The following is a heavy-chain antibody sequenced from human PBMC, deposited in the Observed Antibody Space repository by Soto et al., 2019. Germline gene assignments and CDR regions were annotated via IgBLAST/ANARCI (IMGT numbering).Heavy chain of an antibody. Sequence: QLQLQESGPGLLQPSGTLSLTCTVSGASNTSGTYYWGWIRQPPGKGLEWIGSIYYSGSTFYNPSLKGRVTISADTSKNQFSLKLNSVTAADTAVYYCASRLGYGFAMDVWGQGTTFTVSS. J-gene: IGHJ6*02. CDR3: ASRLGYGFAMDV. CDR1: GASNTSGTYY. D-gene: IGHD5-12*01. V-gene: IGHV4-39*01. CDR2: IYYSGST.